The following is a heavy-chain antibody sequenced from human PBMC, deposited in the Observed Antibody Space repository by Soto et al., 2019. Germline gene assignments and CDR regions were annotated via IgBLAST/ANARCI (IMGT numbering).Heavy chain of an antibody. J-gene: IGHJ4*02. Sequence: ASVKVSCKASGYAFTSYYMHWVRQAPGQGLEWMGIINLSGGSTSYAQKFQGRVTMTRDTSTSTVYMELSSLRSEDTAVYYCAKLWFGELSHFDYWGQGTLVTVYS. CDR2: INLSGGST. CDR3: AKLWFGELSHFDY. D-gene: IGHD3-10*01. CDR1: GYAFTSYY. V-gene: IGHV1-46*01.